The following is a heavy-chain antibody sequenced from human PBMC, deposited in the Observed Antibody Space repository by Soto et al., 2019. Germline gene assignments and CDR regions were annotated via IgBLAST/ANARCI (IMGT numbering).Heavy chain of an antibody. CDR1: GSAFNNYG. D-gene: IGHD2-2*01. CDR2: ISKSDYT. CDR3: AREDSIIIPAVSDF. V-gene: IGHV3-21*01. J-gene: IGHJ4*02. Sequence: GGSLRLSCTVSGSAFNNYGINWVRQAPGQGLEWVSSISKSDYTYYSDSVKGRFTTSRDNAKNSVSLQMNTLRVEDTAVYYCAREDSIIIPAVSDFWGQGTLVTVSS.